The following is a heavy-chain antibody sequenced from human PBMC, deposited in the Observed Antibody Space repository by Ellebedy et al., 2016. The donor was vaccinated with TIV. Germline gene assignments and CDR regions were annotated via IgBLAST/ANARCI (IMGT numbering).Heavy chain of an antibody. CDR2: IVPIYGTT. J-gene: IGHJ6*02. V-gene: IGHV1-69*13. Sequence: SVTVSCXASPHIFRTFSIGWVRQAPGQGPEWMGGIVPIYGTTTYAQKFQGRVSITADRAAAAVDMELQNLRSDDTAIYYCARVGAYCSSGYCQGLDYFHYGMDIWGQGTSVTVSS. D-gene: IGHD5-12*01. CDR1: PHIFRTFS. CDR3: ARVGAYCSSGYCQGLDYFHYGMDI.